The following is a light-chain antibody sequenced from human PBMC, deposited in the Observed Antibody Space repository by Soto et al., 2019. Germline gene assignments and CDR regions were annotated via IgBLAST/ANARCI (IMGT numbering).Light chain of an antibody. Sequence: EIVLTQSPGTLSLSPGERATLSCRASQSVTSSYLAWYQQTPCQAPRLLIYGASISPTVIADMFSCRGSGTDFPLILNRLAPDDFAVYYCQQYGSSPLTFGGGTKVEIK. CDR3: QQYGSSPLT. V-gene: IGKV3-20*01. CDR1: QSVTSSY. J-gene: IGKJ4*01. CDR2: GAS.